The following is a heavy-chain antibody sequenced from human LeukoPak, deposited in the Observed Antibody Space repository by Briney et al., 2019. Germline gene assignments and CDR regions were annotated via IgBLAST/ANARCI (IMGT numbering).Heavy chain of an antibody. D-gene: IGHD3-16*01. CDR3: ARDPRRYDYVWGTPPSCFDY. Sequence: KPGGSLRLSCAASGFTFSDYYMSWIRQAPGKGLEWVSSISSSSSYIYYADSVKGRFTISRDNAKNSLYLQMNSLRAEDTAVYYCARDPRRYDYVWGTPPSCFDYWGQGTLVTVSS. CDR1: GFTFSDYY. V-gene: IGHV3-11*06. J-gene: IGHJ4*02. CDR2: ISSSSSYI.